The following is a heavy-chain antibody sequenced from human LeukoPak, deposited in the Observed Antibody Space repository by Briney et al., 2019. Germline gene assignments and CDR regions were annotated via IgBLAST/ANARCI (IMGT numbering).Heavy chain of an antibody. CDR3: ARSSRGGDFYVFDY. D-gene: IGHD2-21*02. CDR2: IYSSGST. J-gene: IGHJ4*02. V-gene: IGHV4-4*07. Sequence: PSETLSLTCTVSGGSISSYYWSWIRQPAGKGLEWIGRIYSSGSTNYNPSLKSRVTMSVDTSKNQFSLGLSSVTAADTAVYYCARSSRGGDFYVFDYWGQGTPVTVSS. CDR1: GGSISSYY.